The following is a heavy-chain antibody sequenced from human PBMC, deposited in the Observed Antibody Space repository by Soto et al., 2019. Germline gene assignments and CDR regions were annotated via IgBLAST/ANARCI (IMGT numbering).Heavy chain of an antibody. D-gene: IGHD3-3*01. V-gene: IGHV3-33*01. Sequence: GGSLRLSCAASGFTFSSYGMHWVRQAPGKGLEWVAVIWYDGSNKYYADSVKGRFTISRDNSKNTLYLQMNSLRAEDTAVYYCARDGVLRFLEKGYYGMDVWGQGTTVTVSS. J-gene: IGHJ6*02. CDR2: IWYDGSNK. CDR1: GFTFSSYG. CDR3: ARDGVLRFLEKGYYGMDV.